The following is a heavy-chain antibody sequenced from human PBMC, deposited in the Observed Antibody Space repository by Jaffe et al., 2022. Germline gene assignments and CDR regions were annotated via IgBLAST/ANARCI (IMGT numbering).Heavy chain of an antibody. J-gene: IGHJ5*02. CDR1: GFTFGDYA. D-gene: IGHD2-15*01. CDR2: IRSKAYGGTT. CDR3: TRVGCSGGSCYSWNWFDP. V-gene: IGHV3-49*03. Sequence: EVQLVESGGGLVQPGRSLRLSCTASGFTFGDYAMSWFRQAPGKGLEWVGFIRSKAYGGTTEYAASVKGRFTISRDDSKSIAYLQMNSLKTEDTAVYYCTRVGCSGGSCYSWNWFDPWGQGTLVTVSS.